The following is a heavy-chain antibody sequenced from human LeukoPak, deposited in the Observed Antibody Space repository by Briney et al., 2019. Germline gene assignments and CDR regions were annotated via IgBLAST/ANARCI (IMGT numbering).Heavy chain of an antibody. J-gene: IGHJ4*02. D-gene: IGHD3-22*01. CDR3: AKDQDTKYYDSSSDY. Sequence: PGRSLRLSCAASGFTFSSYGMHWVRQAPGKGLEWVAVISYDGSNKYYADSVKGRFTISRDNSKNTLYLQMNSLRVEDTAVYYCAKDQDTKYYDSSSDYWGQGTLVTVSS. CDR1: GFTFSSYG. CDR2: ISYDGSNK. V-gene: IGHV3-30*18.